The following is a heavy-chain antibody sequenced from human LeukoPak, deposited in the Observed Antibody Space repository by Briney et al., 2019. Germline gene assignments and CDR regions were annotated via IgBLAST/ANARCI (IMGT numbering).Heavy chain of an antibody. J-gene: IGHJ4*02. Sequence: NPSETLSLTCTVSGGSISSYYWSWIRQPPGKGLEWIGYIYYSGSTNYNPSLKSRVTISVDTSKNQFSLKLSSVTAADTAVYYCARDRGTWNDDGFDYWGQGTLVTVSS. CDR3: ARDRGTWNDDGFDY. V-gene: IGHV4-59*01. D-gene: IGHD1-1*01. CDR1: GGSISSYY. CDR2: IYYSGST.